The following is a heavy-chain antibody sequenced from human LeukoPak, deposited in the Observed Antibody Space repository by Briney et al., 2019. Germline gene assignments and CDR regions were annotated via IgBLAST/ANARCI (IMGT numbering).Heavy chain of an antibody. CDR2: INHSGST. D-gene: IGHD2-21*02. CDR1: GGSFSGYY. CDR3: ARGRVTPGAFEV. V-gene: IGHV4-34*01. Sequence: PSETLSLTCAVYGGSFSGYYWSWIRQPPGKGLEWIGEINHSGSTNYNPSLKSRVTISVDTSKNQFSLKLSSVTAADTAVYYCARGRVTPGAFEVWGQGTMVTVSS. J-gene: IGHJ3*01.